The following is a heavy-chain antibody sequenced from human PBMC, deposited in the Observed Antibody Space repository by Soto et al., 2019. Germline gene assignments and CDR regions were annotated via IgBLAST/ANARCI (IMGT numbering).Heavy chain of an antibody. CDR3: AGAEVRGSYCFDY. CDR2: ISAYNGNT. J-gene: IGHJ4*02. D-gene: IGHD1-26*01. Sequence: QVQLVQSGAEVKKPGASVKVSCKASGYTFTSYGISWVRQAPGQGLEWMGWISAYNGNTNYAQKLQGRVTMTTDTSTSTTYMGLRSLGSAATAGYYCAGAEVRGSYCFDYWGQGTLVTVSS. V-gene: IGHV1-18*01. CDR1: GYTFTSYG.